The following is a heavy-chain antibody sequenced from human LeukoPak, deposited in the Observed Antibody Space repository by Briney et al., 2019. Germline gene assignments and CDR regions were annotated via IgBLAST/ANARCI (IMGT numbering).Heavy chain of an antibody. D-gene: IGHD3-10*01. J-gene: IGHJ4*02. V-gene: IGHV3-11*01. CDR1: EFVFSDYY. CDR2: VSDSGSTI. CDR3: AREMEGDYGSGTFFDF. Sequence: GGSLRLSCAGSEFVFSDYYMSRIRQAPGKGLEGVSYVSDSGSTIYYADSVKGRFTISRDNVKNSLYLQMNGLRAEDTAVYYCAREMEGDYGSGTFFDFWGQGNMVTVSS.